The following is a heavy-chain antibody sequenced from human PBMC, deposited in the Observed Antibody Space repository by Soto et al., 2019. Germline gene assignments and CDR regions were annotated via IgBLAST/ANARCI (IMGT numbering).Heavy chain of an antibody. D-gene: IGHD2-15*01. CDR3: AKLRGAGGHLDY. CDR2: VSIGGST. J-gene: IGHJ4*02. V-gene: IGHV3-23*01. CDR1: GFTFSSYA. Sequence: DVQLLESGGGLVQPEGSLRLSCAASGFTFSSYAMGWVRQGPGKGLEWVAVVSIGGSTHYADSVRGRFTISRDNSKNTLSLQMNSLTAEDTAVYFCAKLRGAGGHLDYWGQGALVTVSS.